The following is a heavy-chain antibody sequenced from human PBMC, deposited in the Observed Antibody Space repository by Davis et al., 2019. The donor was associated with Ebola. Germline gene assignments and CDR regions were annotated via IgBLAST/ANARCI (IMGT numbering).Heavy chain of an antibody. CDR2: ISAYNGNT. CDR1: GYTFTSYG. V-gene: IGHV1-18*04. D-gene: IGHD1-1*01. J-gene: IGHJ4*02. Sequence: AASVKVSCKASGYTFTSYGISWVRQAPGQGLEWMGWISAYNGNTNYAQKLQCRVTMTTDTSTSTAYMEVGSLRSDDTAVYYCARAQFPTTSDHWGQGTLVTVSS. CDR3: ARAQFPTTSDH.